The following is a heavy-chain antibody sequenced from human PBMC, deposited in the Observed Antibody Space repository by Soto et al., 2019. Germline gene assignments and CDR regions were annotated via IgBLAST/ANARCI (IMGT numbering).Heavy chain of an antibody. J-gene: IGHJ5*01. CDR3: ARHRSASGSAYSDP. CDR1: SGSISSTIYS. CDR2: IFYSGST. Sequence: SETLSLTCTVSSGSISSTIYSWDWIRQPPGKGLEWIGSIFYSGSTYYNPSLKSRVTISVDTSKNQFSLTLTSVTAADTAVYYCARHRSASGSAYSDPWGQGILVTVSS. D-gene: IGHD2-15*01. V-gene: IGHV4-39*01.